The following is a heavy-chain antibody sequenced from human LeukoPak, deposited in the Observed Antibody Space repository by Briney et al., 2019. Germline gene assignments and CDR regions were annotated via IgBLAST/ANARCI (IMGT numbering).Heavy chain of an antibody. CDR2: ISSSSSTI. CDR1: GFTFSSYS. CDR3: ARVGAAADTQSDY. Sequence: GGSLRLSCAASGFTFSSYSMNWVRQAPGKGVEWVSYISSSSSTIYYADSVEGRFTISRDNAKNPLYLQMNSLRDEDTAVYYCARVGAAADTQSDYWGQGTLVIVSS. J-gene: IGHJ4*02. D-gene: IGHD6-13*01. V-gene: IGHV3-48*02.